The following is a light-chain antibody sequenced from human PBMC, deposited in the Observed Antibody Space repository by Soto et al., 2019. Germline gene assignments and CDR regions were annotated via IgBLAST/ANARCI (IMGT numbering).Light chain of an antibody. CDR2: EIS. V-gene: IGKV2-24*01. CDR3: MQARQSPT. J-gene: IGKJ3*01. CDR1: QSLVHTNGKTY. Sequence: DIVLTQTPLSLHVSLGQPASISCRASQSLVHTNGKTYLSWLHQRPGLPPRLLIYEISNRFFEVPNRFSGSGAGTEFTLKISRVEAEDVGVYYCMQARQSPTFGPGTTVDIE.